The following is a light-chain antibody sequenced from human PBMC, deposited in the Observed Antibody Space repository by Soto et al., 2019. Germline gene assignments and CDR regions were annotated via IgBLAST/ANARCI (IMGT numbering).Light chain of an antibody. Sequence: EIVMTQSPATLSVSPGERATLSCRASQSVSSNLAWYRQKPGQAPRLLIYGASTRATGIPARFSGSGSGTDFTLTISSLQSQDLAVYYCQQYNNWPPWTFGQGTKVEIK. J-gene: IGKJ1*01. V-gene: IGKV3D-15*01. CDR3: QQYNNWPPWT. CDR1: QSVSSN. CDR2: GAS.